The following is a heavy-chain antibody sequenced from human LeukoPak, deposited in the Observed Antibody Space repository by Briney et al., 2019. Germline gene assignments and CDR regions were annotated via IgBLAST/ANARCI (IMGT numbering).Heavy chain of an antibody. CDR3: AKDYCSGGSCSSFDY. V-gene: IGHV3-53*01. CDR2: IYSGGST. J-gene: IGHJ4*02. CDR1: GFTVSSNY. Sequence: PGGSLRLSCAASGFTVSSNYMSWVRQAPGKGLEWVSVIYSGGSTYYADSVKGRFTISRDNSKNTLYLQMNSLRAEDTALYYCAKDYCSGGSCSSFDYWGQGTLVTVSP. D-gene: IGHD2-15*01.